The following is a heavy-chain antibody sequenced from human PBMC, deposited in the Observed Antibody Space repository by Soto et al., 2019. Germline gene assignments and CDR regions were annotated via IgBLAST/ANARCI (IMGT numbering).Heavy chain of an antibody. D-gene: IGHD6-19*01. J-gene: IGHJ4*02. CDR2: IYYSGST. CDR3: ARVVFHSGWTNLDY. Sequence: PSPALSLTCTLSGGSVCSASYYWSWIRQPPGKGLEWIGYIYYSGSTNYNPSLKSRVTISVDTSKNQFSLKLSSVTAADTAVYYCARVVFHSGWTNLDYWGQGTLVTVSS. CDR1: GGSVCSASYY. V-gene: IGHV4-61*01.